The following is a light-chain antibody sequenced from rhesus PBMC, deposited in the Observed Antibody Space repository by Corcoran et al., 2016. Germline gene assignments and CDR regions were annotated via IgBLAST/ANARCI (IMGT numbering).Light chain of an antibody. J-gene: IGKJ1*01. CDR2: AAT. Sequence: DIQMTQSPSSLSESVGDTVTIPCRASQGISSYLKWFQQKPGKAPTLLIYAATNLQSGVPSRLSGRGSGTDFTLTSSSLQPEDFATYYCQQYKSYPCTFGQVTKVEIK. CDR3: QQYKSYPCT. V-gene: IGKV1-28*02. CDR1: QGISSY.